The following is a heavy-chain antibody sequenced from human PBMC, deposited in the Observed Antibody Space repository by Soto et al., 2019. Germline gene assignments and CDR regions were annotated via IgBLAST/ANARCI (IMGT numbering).Heavy chain of an antibody. CDR2: INTGNGNT. Sequence: ASVKVSCKASGYTFTRYAMHWVRQAPGQGLEWMGWINTGNGNTHYSQKFQGRVTFTRDASATTAYMELSSLTSEDTAVYYCARNVDWFDPWGQGTLVTVSS. CDR3: ARNVDWFDP. D-gene: IGHD2-21*01. CDR1: GYTFTRYA. J-gene: IGHJ5*02. V-gene: IGHV1-3*04.